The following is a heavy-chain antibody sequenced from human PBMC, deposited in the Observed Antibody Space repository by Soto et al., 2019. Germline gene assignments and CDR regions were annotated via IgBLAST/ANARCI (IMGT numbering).Heavy chain of an antibody. CDR3: ARSPYDYVWGSYRPGYDY. V-gene: IGHV4-59*01. J-gene: IGHJ4*02. Sequence: SETLSLTCTVSGGSISSYYWSWIRQPPGKGLEWIGYIYYSGSTNYNPSLKSRVTISVDTSKNQFSLKLSSVTAADTAVYYCARSPYDYVWGSYRPGYDYWGQGTLVTVSS. CDR1: GGSISSYY. CDR2: IYYSGST. D-gene: IGHD3-16*02.